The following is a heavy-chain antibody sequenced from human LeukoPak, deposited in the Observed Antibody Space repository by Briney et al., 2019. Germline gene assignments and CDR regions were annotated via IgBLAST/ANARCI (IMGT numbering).Heavy chain of an antibody. V-gene: IGHV4-4*02. CDR1: GGSISSSNW. J-gene: IGHJ4*02. CDR2: IYHSGST. CDR3: ASLAAAGRAPFDY. D-gene: IGHD6-13*01. Sequence: SETLSLTCAVSGGSISSSNWWSWVRQPPGKGLEWIGEIYHSGSTNYNPSLKSRVTKSVDKSKNQFSLKLSSVSAADTAVYYCASLAAAGRAPFDYWGQGTLVTVSS.